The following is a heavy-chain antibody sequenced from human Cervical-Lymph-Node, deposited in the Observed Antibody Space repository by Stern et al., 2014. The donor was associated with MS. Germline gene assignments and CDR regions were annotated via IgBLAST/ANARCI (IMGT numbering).Heavy chain of an antibody. CDR2: IYLDDDK. D-gene: IGHD2-15*01. CDR1: GFSVTTAGVG. Sequence: MPLVESGPTLVKPTQTVTLTCTLSGFSVTTAGVGVGWIRQPPGKALEWLALIYLDDDKLYSPSLKNRLTITKDTSKNQVVLIMTDVDPVDTATYYCAHSRVKYCRGGTCYSSLFDYWGQGTLVTVSS. V-gene: IGHV2-5*02. CDR3: AHSRVKYCRGGTCYSSLFDY. J-gene: IGHJ4*02.